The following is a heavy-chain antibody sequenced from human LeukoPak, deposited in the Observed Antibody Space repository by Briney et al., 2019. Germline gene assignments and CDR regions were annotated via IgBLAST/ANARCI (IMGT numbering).Heavy chain of an antibody. J-gene: IGHJ3*02. CDR2: INPNSGGT. CDR3: ARDLFPDGYNHDAFDI. D-gene: IGHD5-24*01. Sequence: ASVKVSCKASGYTFTGYYMHWVRQAPGQGLEWMGWINPNSGGTNYAQKFQGRVTMTRDTSISTAYMELSRLRSDDTAVYYCARDLFPDGYNHDAFDIWGQGTMVTVSS. CDR1: GYTFTGYY. V-gene: IGHV1-2*02.